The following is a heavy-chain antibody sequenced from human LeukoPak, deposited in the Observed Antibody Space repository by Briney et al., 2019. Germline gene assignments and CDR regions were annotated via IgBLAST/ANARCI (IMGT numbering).Heavy chain of an antibody. CDR2: IYTSGSP. CDR1: SGSISSYD. Sequence: SETLSLTCTVSSGSISSYDWSWIRQPAGKGLEWIGRIYTSGSPNYNPSLKSRVTMSVDTSKNQFSLKLSSVTAADTAVYYCARAMGAKNGDAFDIWGQGTMVTVSS. D-gene: IGHD1-26*01. J-gene: IGHJ3*02. CDR3: ARAMGAKNGDAFDI. V-gene: IGHV4-4*07.